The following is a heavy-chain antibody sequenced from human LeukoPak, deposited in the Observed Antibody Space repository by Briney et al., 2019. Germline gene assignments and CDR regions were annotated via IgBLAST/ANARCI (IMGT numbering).Heavy chain of an antibody. CDR1: GFTFSSYW. D-gene: IGHD6-19*01. CDR3: ARDRAVAGQLDSFDY. CDR2: SNSDGSVT. J-gene: IGHJ4*02. Sequence: PGGSLRLSCAASGFTFSSYWMHWVRQAPGKGLVWGSRSNSDGSVTTYADSVKGRFIISRDYAKNTLYLQMNSLRADDTAVYYCARDRAVAGQLDSFDYWGQGTLVTVSS. V-gene: IGHV3-74*01.